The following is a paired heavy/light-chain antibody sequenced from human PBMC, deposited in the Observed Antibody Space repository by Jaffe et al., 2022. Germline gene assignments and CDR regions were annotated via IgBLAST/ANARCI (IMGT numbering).Heavy chain of an antibody. CDR2: INSDGSTT. CDR3: IRDNSGSNYVAFDI. CDR1: GFAFSSRW. Sequence: EVQLMESGGGLVQPGGSLRLSCAASGFAFSSRWMHWVRQVPGKGLVWVSRINSDGSTTNYTDSVKGRFTISRDNAKNTLYLQMNSLRVEDTAMYYCIRDNSGSNYVAFDIWGQGTMVTVSS. D-gene: IGHD1-26*01. J-gene: IGHJ3*02. V-gene: IGHV3-74*01.
Light chain of an antibody. CDR1: QSISSY. CDR3: QQRGDWYA. J-gene: IGKJ2*01. CDR2: GAS. Sequence: EIVLTQSPATLSLSPGERATLSCRASQSISSYLGWYQQKPGQAPRLLIYGASNRATGIPARFSGSGSGTDFTLTISSLEPEDFAVYYCQQRGDWYAFGQGTKLEIK. V-gene: IGKV3-11*01.